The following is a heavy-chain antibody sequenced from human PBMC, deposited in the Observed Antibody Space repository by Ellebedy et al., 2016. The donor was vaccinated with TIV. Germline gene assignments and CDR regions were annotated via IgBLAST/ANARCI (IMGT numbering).Heavy chain of an antibody. V-gene: IGHV4-59*01. CDR3: ARGGDCSSTSCYTPDAFDI. Sequence: SETLSLTCAVYGGSFSGYYWSWIRQPPGKGLEWIGYIYYSGSTNYNPSLKSRVTISVDTSKNQFSLKLSSVTAADTAVYYCARGGDCSSTSCYTPDAFDIWGQGTMVTVSS. CDR1: GGSFSGYY. CDR2: IYYSGST. J-gene: IGHJ3*02. D-gene: IGHD2-2*02.